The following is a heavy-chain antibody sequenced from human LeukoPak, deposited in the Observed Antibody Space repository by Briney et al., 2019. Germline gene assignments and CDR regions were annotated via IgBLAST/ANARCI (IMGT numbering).Heavy chain of an antibody. CDR2: VSSGSAYI. D-gene: IGHD6-13*01. J-gene: IGHJ4*02. V-gene: IGHV3-21*01. Sequence: GGSLRLSCEASGFSFSSYSMNWVRQAPGKGLEWVSSVSSGSAYIYYADSVKGRFTISRDNSKNTLYLQMNSLRAEDTAVYYCARDRDSSSWCLDYWGQGTLVTVSS. CDR3: ARDRDSSSWCLDY. CDR1: GFSFSSYS.